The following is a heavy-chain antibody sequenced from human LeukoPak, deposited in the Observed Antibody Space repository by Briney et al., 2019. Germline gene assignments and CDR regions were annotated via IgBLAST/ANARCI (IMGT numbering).Heavy chain of an antibody. CDR2: INHSGST. CDR3: AREPYCSSTSCHQYNWFDP. CDR1: GGSFSGYY. Sequence: SETLSLTCAVYGGSFSGYYWSWIRQPPGKGLEWIGEINHSGSTNYNPSLKSRVTISVDTSKNQFSLKLSSVTAADTAVYYYAREPYCSSTSCHQYNWFDPWGQGTLVTVSS. J-gene: IGHJ5*02. D-gene: IGHD2-2*01. V-gene: IGHV4-34*01.